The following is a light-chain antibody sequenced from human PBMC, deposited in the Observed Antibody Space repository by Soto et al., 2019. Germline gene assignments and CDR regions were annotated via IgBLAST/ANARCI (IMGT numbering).Light chain of an antibody. CDR2: EGS. CDR3: NSYTSSNTYV. CDR1: SSDVGAHNF. J-gene: IGLJ1*01. Sequence: QSALTQPASVSGSPGQAITISCSGSSSDVGAHNFVSWYQHHPGKAPKLMIYEGSNRPSGVSNRFSGSKSGNTASLTISGLQAEDEADYYCNSYTSSNTYVFGSGTKVTVL. V-gene: IGLV2-14*01.